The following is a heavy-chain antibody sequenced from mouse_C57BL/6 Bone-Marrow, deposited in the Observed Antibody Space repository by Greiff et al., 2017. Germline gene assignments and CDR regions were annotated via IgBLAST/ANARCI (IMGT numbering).Heavy chain of an antibody. Sequence: VQGVESGAELARPGASVKMSCKASGYTFTSYTMHWVKQRPGQGLEWIGYINPSSGYTKYNQKFKDKATLTADKSTSTAYMQLSSLTSEDSAVYCCARNYGDYWAMGDWGQGASVTVSS. CDR1: GYTFTSYT. J-gene: IGHJ4*01. CDR3: ARNYGDYWAMGD. CDR2: INPSSGYT. V-gene: IGHV1-4*01. D-gene: IGHD2-13*01.